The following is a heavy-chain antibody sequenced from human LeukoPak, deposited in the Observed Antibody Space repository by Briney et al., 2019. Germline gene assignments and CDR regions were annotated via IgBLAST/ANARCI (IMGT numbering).Heavy chain of an antibody. CDR2: IWYDVSNK. CDR1: VFTCSSFG. D-gene: IGHD3-22*01. V-gene: IGHV3-30*02. CDR3: AKDRSKYYYDSSGYGSRRAGYDDY. Sequence: GGSLRLSCAASVFTCSSFGMHWVRQAPGRGLEWVAFIWYDVSNKNYADSVKGRFTTSRDNSKNTLYLQMNSLRAEDTAVYYCAKDRSKYYYDSSGYGSRRAGYDDYWGQGTLVTVSS. J-gene: IGHJ4*02.